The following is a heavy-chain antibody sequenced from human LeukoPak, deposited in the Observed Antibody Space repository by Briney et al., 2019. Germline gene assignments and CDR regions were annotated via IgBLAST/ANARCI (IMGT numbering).Heavy chain of an antibody. CDR3: ARGLASGYPPIPFDY. D-gene: IGHD3-3*01. Sequence: PSETLSLTCTVSGGSLSPYYWSWIRQSPGKGLEWIGYISYSGSTNSHPSLKSRVTISVDMSKPQFYLELSSVTAADTAVYYCARGLASGYPPIPFDYWGQGTLVTVSS. J-gene: IGHJ4*02. CDR2: ISYSGST. CDR1: GGSLSPYY. V-gene: IGHV4-59*12.